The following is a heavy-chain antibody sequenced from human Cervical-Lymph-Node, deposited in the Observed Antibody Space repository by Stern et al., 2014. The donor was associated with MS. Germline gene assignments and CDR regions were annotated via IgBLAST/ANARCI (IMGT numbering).Heavy chain of an antibody. CDR1: GYSFTGYY. CDR3: ARRDGSGTYNPFDF. V-gene: IGHV1-2*02. J-gene: IGHJ4*02. D-gene: IGHD3-10*01. CDR2: INPNSGGT. Sequence: VQLVESGAEVKKPGASVKVSCKASGYSFTGYYMHWVRQAPGQGLEWMGWINPNSGGTNSPQKFQARVTMTRDTSISTAYMELTKLTSDDTAIYYCARRDGSGTYNPFDFWGQGTLVTVAS.